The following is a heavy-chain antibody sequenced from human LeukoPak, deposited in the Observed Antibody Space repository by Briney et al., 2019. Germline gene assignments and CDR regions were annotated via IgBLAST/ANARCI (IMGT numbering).Heavy chain of an antibody. J-gene: IGHJ5*02. CDR3: ARSSLSIQLWLPSGNWFDP. CDR2: INTNTGNP. CDR1: GYTFTSYA. Sequence: ASVKVSCKASGYTFTSYAMNWVRQAPGQGLEWMGWINTNTGNPTYAQGFTGRFVFSLDTSVSTAYLQISSLKAEDTAVYYCARSSLSIQLWLPSGNWFDPWGQGTLVTVSS. V-gene: IGHV7-4-1*02. D-gene: IGHD5-18*01.